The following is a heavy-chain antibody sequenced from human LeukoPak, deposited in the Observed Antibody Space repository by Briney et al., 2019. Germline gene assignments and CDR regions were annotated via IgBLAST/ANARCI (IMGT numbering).Heavy chain of an antibody. CDR2: INHSGST. CDR3: ARGPCDYVWGSYRYTGPDY. Sequence: SETLSLTCAVYGGSISGYYWSWIRQPPGKGLEWIGEINHSGSTNYNPSLKSRVTISVDTSKNQFSLKLSSVTAADTAVYYCARGPCDYVWGSYRYTGPDYWGQGTLVTVSS. D-gene: IGHD3-16*02. CDR1: GGSISGYY. J-gene: IGHJ4*02. V-gene: IGHV4-34*01.